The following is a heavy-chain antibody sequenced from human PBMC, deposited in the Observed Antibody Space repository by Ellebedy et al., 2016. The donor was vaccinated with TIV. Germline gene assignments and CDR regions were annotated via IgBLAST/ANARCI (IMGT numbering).Heavy chain of an antibody. V-gene: IGHV3-23*01. Sequence: GGSLRLSCAASGFTFSSYAMTWVRQAPGKGLEWVSAISGSGSNTHYPDSLKERFTVSRDNSKNTLYLQVDSLRAEDTALYYCARDGYAYATDVWGQGTTVTVSS. D-gene: IGHD5-18*01. CDR3: ARDGYAYATDV. CDR1: GFTFSSYA. J-gene: IGHJ6*02. CDR2: ISGSGSNT.